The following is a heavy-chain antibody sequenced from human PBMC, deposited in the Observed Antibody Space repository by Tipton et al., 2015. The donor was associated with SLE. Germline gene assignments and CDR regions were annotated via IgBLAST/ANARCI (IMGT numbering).Heavy chain of an antibody. V-gene: IGHV3-49*04. J-gene: IGHJ4*02. CDR1: GFRFGDYA. D-gene: IGHD6-13*01. Sequence: SLRLSCTSSGFRFGDYAVSWVRQAPGKGLEWVGFVRGEAYGGTAEYAAAVKGRFTISRDDSKSIAYLQMNSLRREDTSMYYCTRDPGAAANTGLLDHWGRGTLVTVSS. CDR2: VRGEAYGGTA. CDR3: TRDPGAAANTGLLDH.